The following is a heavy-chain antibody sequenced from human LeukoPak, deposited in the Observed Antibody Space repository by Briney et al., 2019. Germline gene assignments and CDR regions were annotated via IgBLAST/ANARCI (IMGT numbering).Heavy chain of an antibody. D-gene: IGHD6-13*01. V-gene: IGHV3-7*01. Sequence: GGSLRPSCAAAGFTISSYWMSWVRQAPGKGLEWVANIKYDGSEVHYVDSVKGRFTISRDIVKNSLFLQMNSLRAEDTAVYYCARDIAAAGLFFDYWGQGALVTVSS. J-gene: IGHJ4*02. CDR1: GFTISSYW. CDR3: ARDIAAAGLFFDY. CDR2: IKYDGSEV.